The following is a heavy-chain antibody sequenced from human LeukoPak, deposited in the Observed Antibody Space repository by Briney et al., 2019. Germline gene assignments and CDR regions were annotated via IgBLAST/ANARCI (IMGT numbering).Heavy chain of an antibody. CDR3: ARNRWFGEYAEYYYMDV. CDR1: GGSISSGDYY. J-gene: IGHJ6*03. Sequence: PSDTLSLTCTVSGGSISSGDYYWRRIPKPPGEGLDWIEYSYYSGSTYYNPALKSRVSISVDTSKNQFSLKLSAVTAADTAVYYCARNRWFGEYAEYYYMDVWGKGTTVTVSS. CDR2: SYYSGST. V-gene: IGHV4-30-4*02. D-gene: IGHD3-10*01.